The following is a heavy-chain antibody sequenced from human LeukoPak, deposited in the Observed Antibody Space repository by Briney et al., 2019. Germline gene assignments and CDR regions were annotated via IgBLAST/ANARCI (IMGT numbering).Heavy chain of an antibody. J-gene: IGHJ4*02. V-gene: IGHV3-23*01. CDR2: ISGGGDGT. CDR1: GFTFSGNA. D-gene: IGHD1-26*01. CDR3: TKLRGASWDLLAFDY. Sequence: GGSLRLSCVVSGFTFSGNATSWVRQTPGKGLEWVSAISGGGDGTYYADSVKGRFTISRDNSKNTLYLQMNSLRAEDTAIYYCTKLRGASWDLLAFDYWGQGALVTVSS.